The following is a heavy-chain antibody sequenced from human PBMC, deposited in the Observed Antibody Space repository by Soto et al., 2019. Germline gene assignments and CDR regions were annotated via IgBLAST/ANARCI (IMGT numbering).Heavy chain of an antibody. CDR2: INPNSGGT. CDR3: ARVPSRGGYDRVFDY. Sequence: ASVKVSCKASGYTFTGYYMHWVRQAPGQGLEWMGWINPNSGGTNYAQKFQGRVTMTRDTSISTAYMELSRLRSDDTAVYYCARVPSRGGYDRVFDYWGQGTLVTVSS. CDR1: GYTFTGYY. D-gene: IGHD5-12*01. V-gene: IGHV1-2*02. J-gene: IGHJ4*02.